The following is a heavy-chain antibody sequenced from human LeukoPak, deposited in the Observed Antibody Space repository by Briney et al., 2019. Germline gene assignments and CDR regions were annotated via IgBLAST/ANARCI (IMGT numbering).Heavy chain of an antibody. V-gene: IGHV4-30-4*01. CDR1: GGSISSGDYY. J-gene: IGHJ4*02. D-gene: IGHD2-8*01. CDR2: IYYSGST. Sequence: SETLSLTCTVSGGSISSGDYYWSWIRQPPGKVLEWIGYIYYSGSTYYNPSLKSRVTISVDTSKNQFSLKLSSVTAADTAVYYCARAEWSYFDYWGQGTLVTVSS. CDR3: ARAEWSYFDY.